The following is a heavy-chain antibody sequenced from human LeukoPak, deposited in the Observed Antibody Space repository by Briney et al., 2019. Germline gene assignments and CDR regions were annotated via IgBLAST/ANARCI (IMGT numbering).Heavy chain of an antibody. J-gene: IGHJ4*02. D-gene: IGHD3-22*01. CDR3: ARGTSYYYDSTTYPFDY. Sequence: PGGSLRLSCAASGLILKRYAMHWVRQAPGKGLEWVADISHDGSSEDYADSVKGRFTFSRDNSQNTLYLQMNSLRPEDTAVYYCARGTSYYYDSTTYPFDYWGQGTLVSVSS. CDR1: GLILKRYA. V-gene: IGHV3-30-3*01. CDR2: ISHDGSSE.